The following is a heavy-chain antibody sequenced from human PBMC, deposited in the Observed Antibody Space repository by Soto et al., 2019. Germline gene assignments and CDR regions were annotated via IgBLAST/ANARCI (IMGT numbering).Heavy chain of an antibody. Sequence: QVQLVQSGAEVKKPGSSVKVSCKTSRDTFNKYAFNWVRQAPGQGLEWMGWIIPIFSSRNYAEKFQGRVTITADESTSTDYMELRSLRLEDPAVYYCARGETYLGVWGQGTTVTVSS. CDR1: RDTFNKYA. CDR2: IIPIFSSR. J-gene: IGHJ6*02. V-gene: IGHV1-69*01. D-gene: IGHD3-16*01. CDR3: ARGETYLGV.